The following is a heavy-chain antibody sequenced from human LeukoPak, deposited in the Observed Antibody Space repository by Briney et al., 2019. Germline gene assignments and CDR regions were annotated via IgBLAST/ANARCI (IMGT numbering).Heavy chain of an antibody. V-gene: IGHV3-15*01. CDR1: GFTFSNTW. D-gene: IGHD3-10*01. J-gene: IGHJ4*02. CDR2: IQSKTDGGTT. Sequence: PGGSLRLSCAASGFTFSNTWVNWVRQAPGKGLEWVGHIQSKTDGGTTEYAAPVKGRFTISRDDSKTTLYLQMNSLKTEDTAVYYCATLTVRGVINIWGQGTLVTVSS. CDR3: ATLTVRGVINI.